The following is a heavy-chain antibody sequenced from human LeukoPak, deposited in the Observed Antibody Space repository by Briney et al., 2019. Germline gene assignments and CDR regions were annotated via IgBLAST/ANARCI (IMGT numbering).Heavy chain of an antibody. J-gene: IGHJ4*02. CDR3: ASLSHVGNPFDY. CDR2: IYYSGST. V-gene: IGHV4-39*02. D-gene: IGHD1-14*01. CDR1: GGSISSRSYY. Sequence: SETLSLTCTVSGGSISSRSYYWGWIRQPPGKGLEWIGSIYYSGSTYYSPSLKSRLTISVDTSKNHFSLNLSSVTATDTAVYYCASLSHVGNPFDYWGQGTLVTVSS.